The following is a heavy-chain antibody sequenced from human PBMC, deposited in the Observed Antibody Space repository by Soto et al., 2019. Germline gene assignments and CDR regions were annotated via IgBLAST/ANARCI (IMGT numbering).Heavy chain of an antibody. CDR3: AKTHSVSYFVDY. J-gene: IGHJ4*02. V-gene: IGHV4-59*01. CDR1: GGSISSYY. D-gene: IGHD1-26*01. CDR2: IYYSGST. Sequence: PSETLSLTCTVSGGSISSYYWSWIRHPPGKGLEWIGYIYYSGSTNCNPSLKSRVTISVDTSKNQFSLKLSSVTAADTAVYYCAKTHSVSYFVDYWGQGTLVTVSS.